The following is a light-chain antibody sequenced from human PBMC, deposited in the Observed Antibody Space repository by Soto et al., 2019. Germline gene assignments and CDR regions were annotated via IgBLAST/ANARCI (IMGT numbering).Light chain of an antibody. Sequence: EIVLTQSPATLSLSPGERATLSCRASQSVSSYLAWYQQKPGQAPRLLIYDASNRATGIPARFSGGGSGTDFDLTISSLEPEDFAVYYCQQRFNWPRFTFGHGTKLEIK. V-gene: IGKV3-11*01. CDR1: QSVSSY. CDR3: QQRFNWPRFT. CDR2: DAS. J-gene: IGKJ2*01.